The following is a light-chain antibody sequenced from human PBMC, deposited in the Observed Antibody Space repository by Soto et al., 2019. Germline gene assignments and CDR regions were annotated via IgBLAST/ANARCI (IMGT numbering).Light chain of an antibody. V-gene: IGLV1-40*01. J-gene: IGLJ2*01. CDR1: SSNIGAGYD. CDR3: QCYDSSRVV. Sequence: QSVLTQPPSVSGAPGQRVTISCTGSSSNIGAGYDVHWYQQLPGTAPKLLIYGNSNRPSGVPDRFSGSKSGTSASLAIAGLQAEDEADYYCQCYDSSRVVFGGGTKLTVL. CDR2: GNS.